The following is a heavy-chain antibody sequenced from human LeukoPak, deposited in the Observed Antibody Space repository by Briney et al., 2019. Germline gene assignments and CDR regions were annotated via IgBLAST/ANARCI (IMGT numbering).Heavy chain of an antibody. CDR3: ARDGTYGMGDMDV. V-gene: IGHV1-3*03. CDR1: GYTFTSYA. J-gene: IGHJ6*03. CDR2: INAGNGNT. Sequence: VASVKVSCKASGYTFTSYAMHWVRQAPGQRLEWMGWINAGNGNTKYSQEFQGRVTITRDTSASTAYMELSSLRSEDMAVYYCARDGTYGMGDMDVWGKGTTVTISS. D-gene: IGHD3-10*01.